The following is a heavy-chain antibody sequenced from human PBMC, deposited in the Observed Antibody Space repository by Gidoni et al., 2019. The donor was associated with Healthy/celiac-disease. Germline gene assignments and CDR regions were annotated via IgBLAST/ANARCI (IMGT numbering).Heavy chain of an antibody. D-gene: IGHD3-16*01. Sequence: EVQLVESGGGLVKPGRSLRLSCTASGFTFGDSAMSWFRQAPGKGLEWVGFIRSKAYGGTTEYAASVKGRFTISRDDSKSIAYLQMNSLKTEDTAVYYCTRVHMSTWRYYYYGMDVWGQGTTVTVSS. J-gene: IGHJ6*02. CDR1: GFTFGDSA. V-gene: IGHV3-49*05. CDR2: IRSKAYGGTT. CDR3: TRVHMSTWRYYYYGMDV.